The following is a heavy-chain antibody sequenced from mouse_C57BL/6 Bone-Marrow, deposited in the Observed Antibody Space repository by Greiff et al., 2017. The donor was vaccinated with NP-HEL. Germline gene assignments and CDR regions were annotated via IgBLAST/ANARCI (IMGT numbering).Heavy chain of an antibody. Sequence: QVQLQQPGAELVKPGASVKLSCKASGYTFTSYWMHWVKQRPGQGLEWIGMIHPNSGSTNYNEKFKSKATLTVDKSSSTAYMQLSSLTSEDSAVYYCARNYGSRGPFDYWGQGTTLTVSS. CDR1: GYTFTSYW. D-gene: IGHD1-1*01. CDR3: ARNYGSRGPFDY. V-gene: IGHV1-64*01. CDR2: IHPNSGST. J-gene: IGHJ2*01.